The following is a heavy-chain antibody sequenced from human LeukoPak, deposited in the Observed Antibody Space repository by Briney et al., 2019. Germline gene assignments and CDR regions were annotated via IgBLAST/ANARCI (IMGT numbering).Heavy chain of an antibody. D-gene: IGHD3-10*01. CDR2: MSFDGNNK. J-gene: IGHJ4*02. Sequence: GGSLRLSCAASGFSLSSCGMHWVRQAPGKGLEWVAFMSFDGNNKYYADSVKGRFTISRDSSKNTLYLQMNSLRAEDTAVYYCAKDPLQYGSGSYYFDYWAREPWSLSPQ. CDR1: GFSLSSCG. V-gene: IGHV3-30*02. CDR3: AKDPLQYGSGSYYFDY.